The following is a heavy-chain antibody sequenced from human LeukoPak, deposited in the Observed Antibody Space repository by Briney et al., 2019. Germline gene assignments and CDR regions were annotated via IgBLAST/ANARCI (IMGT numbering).Heavy chain of an antibody. Sequence: GASVKVSCKASGYSFSDYYIHWLRQAPGQGLEWMGWINPDSGGTNYAQSFQGRVTMTRDTSITTVYMELSRLRSDDTAVFYCTREARAGNWFDPWGQGTPVIVSP. CDR2: INPDSGGT. J-gene: IGHJ5*02. D-gene: IGHD5-12*01. CDR3: TREARAGNWFDP. CDR1: GYSFSDYY. V-gene: IGHV1-2*02.